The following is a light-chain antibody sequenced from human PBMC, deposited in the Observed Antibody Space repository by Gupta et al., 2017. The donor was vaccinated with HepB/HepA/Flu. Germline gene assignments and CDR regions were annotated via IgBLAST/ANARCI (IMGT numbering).Light chain of an antibody. CDR3: QHYNNLPLS. Sequence: EIIMTQSPATLSVSPGERATLPCRASQSVGNNLAWYQHIAGQAPRLLIFGASTRAPGIPARFSGSGSGTDLTLTISSLQSEDFALYYCQHYNNLPLSFGGGTKVEIK. CDR1: QSVGNN. CDR2: GAS. J-gene: IGKJ4*01. V-gene: IGKV3-15*01.